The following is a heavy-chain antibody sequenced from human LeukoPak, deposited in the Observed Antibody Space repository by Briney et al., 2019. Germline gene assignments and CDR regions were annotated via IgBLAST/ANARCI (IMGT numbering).Heavy chain of an antibody. CDR3: ASQLRYCSSTSCSLNWFDP. V-gene: IGHV4-39*01. J-gene: IGHJ5*02. CDR2: IFYSGAT. D-gene: IGHD2-2*01. CDR1: GASISSNTYY. Sequence: PSETLSLTCTVSGASISSNTYYWGWIRQPPGKGLEWIGSIFYSGATYYNPSLKSRLTISVDTSKNQFPLKLSSVTAADTAVYYCASQLRYCSSTSCSLNWFDPWGQGTLVTVAS.